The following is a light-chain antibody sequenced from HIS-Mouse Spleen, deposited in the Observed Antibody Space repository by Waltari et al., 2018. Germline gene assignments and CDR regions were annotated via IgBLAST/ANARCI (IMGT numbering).Light chain of an antibody. J-gene: IGKJ1*01. CDR3: QQLNSYPPT. Sequence: EIVLTQSPGTLSLSPGERATLSCRAIQSVSSSYLAWYQQKPGQAPRLLIYAASTLQSGVPSRFSGSGSGTEFTLTISSLQPEDFATYYCQQLNSYPPTFGQGTKVEIK. CDR2: AAS. CDR1: QSVSSSY. V-gene: IGKV3-20*01.